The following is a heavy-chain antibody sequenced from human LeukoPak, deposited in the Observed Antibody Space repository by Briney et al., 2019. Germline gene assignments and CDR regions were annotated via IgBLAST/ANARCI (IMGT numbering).Heavy chain of an antibody. CDR3: ARRDSGNYCFFDL. D-gene: IGHD5-12*01. J-gene: IGHJ2*01. CDR2: VNHSGST. V-gene: IGHV4-34*01. Sequence: SETLSVPYADCGGSFIGYYHRWIRQPPGKGLEWIGDVNHSGSTNYNPSLKSRVTISVDTSKSQFSLKLNSVTAADTAVYFCARRDSGNYCFFDLRGRG. CDR1: GGSFIGYY.